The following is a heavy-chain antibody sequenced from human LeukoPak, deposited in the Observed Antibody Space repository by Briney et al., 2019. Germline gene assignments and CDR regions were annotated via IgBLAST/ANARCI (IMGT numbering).Heavy chain of an antibody. V-gene: IGHV1-69*13. CDR3: ARVFRGSRVPAASFDI. D-gene: IGHD2-2*01. J-gene: IGHJ3*02. CDR1: GGTFSSYA. CDR2: IIPIFGTA. Sequence: GASVKVSCKASGGTFSSYAISWVRQAPGQGLEWMGGIIPIFGTANYAQKFQGRVTITADESTGTAYMELSSLRSEDTAVYYCARVFRGSRVPAASFDIWGQGTMVTVSS.